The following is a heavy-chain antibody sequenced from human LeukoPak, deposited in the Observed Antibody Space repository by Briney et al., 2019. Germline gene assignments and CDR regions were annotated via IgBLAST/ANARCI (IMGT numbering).Heavy chain of an antibody. CDR1: GYTFATYG. D-gene: IGHD3-3*01. V-gene: IGHV1-18*01. Sequence: ASVKVSCKASGYTFATYGISWVRQAPGQGLEWMGWISGYNRNTKYAQRLQGRVIMTTDTSTSTVYMELRSLRSDDTAIYYCARDGLRSEWSYFDYWGQGTLVTVSS. J-gene: IGHJ4*02. CDR2: ISGYNRNT. CDR3: ARDGLRSEWSYFDY.